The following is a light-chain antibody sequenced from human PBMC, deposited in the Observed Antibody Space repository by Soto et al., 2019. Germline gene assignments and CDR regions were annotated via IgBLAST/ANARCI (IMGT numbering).Light chain of an antibody. J-gene: IGLJ3*02. V-gene: IGLV2-11*01. Sequence: QSVLTQPRSVSGSPGQSVTISCTGTSSDVGGYNYVSWYQQHPGKAPNLMIYDVSKWPSGVPDRFSGSKSGNTASLTISGLQAEDEADYCCCSYAGNSLWVFGGGTKLTVL. CDR1: SSDVGGYNY. CDR2: DVS. CDR3: CSYAGNSLWV.